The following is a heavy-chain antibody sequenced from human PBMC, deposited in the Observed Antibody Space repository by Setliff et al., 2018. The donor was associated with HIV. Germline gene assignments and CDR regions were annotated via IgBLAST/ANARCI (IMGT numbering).Heavy chain of an antibody. V-gene: IGHV3-7*04. CDR2: IKQDGNEK. D-gene: IGHD1-26*01. CDR3: ARGVGPTWLVY. J-gene: IGHJ4*02. Sequence: GGSLRLSCEASGFTFSNYWMNWVRQAPGKGLEWVANIKQDGNEKYYVDSVKGRFIISGDDAKNSLYLQMNSLRAEDTAVYYCARGVGPTWLVYWGRGTLVTVSS. CDR1: GFTFSNYW.